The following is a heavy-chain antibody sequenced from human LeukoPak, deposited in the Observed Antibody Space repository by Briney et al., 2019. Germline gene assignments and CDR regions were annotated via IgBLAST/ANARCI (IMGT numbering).Heavy chain of an antibody. CDR2: MNPNSGNT. CDR1: GYTFTSYD. V-gene: IGHV1-8*01. D-gene: IGHD6-25*01. J-gene: IGHJ4*02. CDR3: AISIQAAAIPAFDY. Sequence: ASVKVSCTASGYTFTSYDINWVRQATGQGLEWMGWMNPNSGNTGYAQKFQGRVTMTRNTSISTAYMELSSLTSEDTAVYFCAISIQAAAIPAFDYWGQGTLVTVSS.